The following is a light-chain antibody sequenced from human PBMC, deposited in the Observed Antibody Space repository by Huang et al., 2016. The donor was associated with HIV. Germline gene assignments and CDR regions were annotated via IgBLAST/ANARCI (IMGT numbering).Light chain of an antibody. J-gene: IGKJ1*01. V-gene: IGKV4-1*01. Sequence: DIVMTQSPDSLAVSLGERATINCKSSQNLFYSSNNKNYLVWYQQKPRQPPKLLLYWASTRESGVPDRFSGSGSGTDFTLTISSLQAEDVAVYYCQQHFNSWTFGQGTKMEIK. CDR1: QNLFYSSNNKNY. CDR3: QQHFNSWT. CDR2: WAS.